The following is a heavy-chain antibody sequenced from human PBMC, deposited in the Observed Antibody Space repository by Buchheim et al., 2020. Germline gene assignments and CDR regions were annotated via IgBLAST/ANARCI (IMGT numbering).Heavy chain of an antibody. Sequence: QLQLQESGSGLVKPSQTLSLTCAVSGGSISSGGYSWSWIRQPPGKGLEWIGYIYHSGSTYYNPSLKSRVTISVDRSKNQFSLKRSSVTAADTAVYYCASSYYYDSSGSADDAFDIWGQGT. CDR1: GGSISSGGYS. V-gene: IGHV4-30-2*01. D-gene: IGHD3-22*01. CDR2: IYHSGST. J-gene: IGHJ3*02. CDR3: ASSYYYDSSGSADDAFDI.